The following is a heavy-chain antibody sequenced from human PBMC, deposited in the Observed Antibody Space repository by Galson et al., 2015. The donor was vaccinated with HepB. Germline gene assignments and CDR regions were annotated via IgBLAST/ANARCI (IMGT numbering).Heavy chain of an antibody. D-gene: IGHD2-2*01. J-gene: IGHJ4*02. CDR1: GNTFINFV. CDR3: AGGLESRNSEVDC. V-gene: IGHV1-18*01. Sequence: SVKVSCKASGNTFINFVINWVRQAPGQGLEWLGWISAHDDATNYASKFQDRATMTTDTSTNTAYLEVRSLRSDDTAVYFCAGGLESRNSEVDCWGQGTLVIVSS. CDR2: ISAHDDAT.